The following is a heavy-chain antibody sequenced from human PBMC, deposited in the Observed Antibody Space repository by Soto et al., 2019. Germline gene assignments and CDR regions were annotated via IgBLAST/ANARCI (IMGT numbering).Heavy chain of an antibody. Sequence: WVRQAPGRGLEWMGWINPNSGGTNYAQKFQGWVTMTRDTSISTAYMELSRLRPDDTAVYYCARERTNCSGGSCYSPCYFYYC. J-gene: IGHJ6*01. V-gene: IGHV1-2*04. D-gene: IGHD2-15*01. CDR3: ARERTNCSGGSCYSPCYFYYC. CDR2: INPNSGGT.